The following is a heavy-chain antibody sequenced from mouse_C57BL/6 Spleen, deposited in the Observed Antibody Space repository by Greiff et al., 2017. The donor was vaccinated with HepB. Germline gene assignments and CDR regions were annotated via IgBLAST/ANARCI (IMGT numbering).Heavy chain of an antibody. J-gene: IGHJ3*01. CDR2: INPNNGGT. CDR1: GYTFTDYN. V-gene: IGHV1-18*01. CDR3: ASSMDYPWFAY. D-gene: IGHD2-4*01. Sequence: VQLQQSGPELVKPGASVKIPCKASGYTFTDYNMDWVKQSHGKSLEWIGDINPNNGGTIYNQKFKGKATLTVDKSSSTAYMEIRSLTSEDTAVYYCASSMDYPWFAYWGQGTLVTVSA.